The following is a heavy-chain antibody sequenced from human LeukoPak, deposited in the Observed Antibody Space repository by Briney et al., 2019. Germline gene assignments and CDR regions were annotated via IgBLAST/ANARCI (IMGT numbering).Heavy chain of an antibody. D-gene: IGHD3-9*01. CDR1: GFTFSSYW. Sequence: GSLRLSCAASGFTFSSYWMHWVRQAPGKGLVWVSRINSDGSSTSYADSVKGRFTISRDNAKNTLYLQMYSLRAEDTAVYYCAREATYYDILTGYLNWFDPWGQGTLVTVSP. CDR3: AREATYYDILTGYLNWFDP. V-gene: IGHV3-74*01. J-gene: IGHJ5*02. CDR2: INSDGSST.